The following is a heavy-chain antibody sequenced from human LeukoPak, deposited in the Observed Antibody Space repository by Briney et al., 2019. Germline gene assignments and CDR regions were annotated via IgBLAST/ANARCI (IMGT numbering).Heavy chain of an antibody. V-gene: IGHV3-30*18. D-gene: IGHD4-17*01. CDR1: GFTFSSYG. CDR3: AKLAVTTCMDV. Sequence: GGSLRLSCAASGFTFSSYGMHWVRQAPGKGLEWVAVISYDGSNKYHADSVKGRFTISRDNSKNTLYLQMNSLRAEDTAVYYCAKLAVTTCMDVWGQGTTVTVSS. CDR2: ISYDGSNK. J-gene: IGHJ6*02.